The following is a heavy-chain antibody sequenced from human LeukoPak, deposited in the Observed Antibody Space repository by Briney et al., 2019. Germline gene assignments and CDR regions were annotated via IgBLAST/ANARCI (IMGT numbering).Heavy chain of an antibody. CDR3: ARQLGGSSGYYFDY. J-gene: IGHJ4*02. CDR2: ISSSSSYI. Sequence: PGGSLRLSCAASGFTFSSYSMNWVRQAPGKGLEWVSSISSSSSYIYYADSVKGRFTISRDNAKNSLYRQMNSLRAEDTAVYYCARQLGGSSGYYFDYWGQGTLVTVSS. CDR1: GFTFSSYS. V-gene: IGHV3-21*01. D-gene: IGHD3-22*01.